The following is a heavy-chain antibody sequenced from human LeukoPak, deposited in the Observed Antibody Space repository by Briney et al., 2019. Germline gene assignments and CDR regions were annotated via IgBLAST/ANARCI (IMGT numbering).Heavy chain of an antibody. Sequence: ASVKVSCKASGYTFTGYYMHWVRQAPGQGLEWMGWINPNSGDTNYAQKFQGRVTMTRDTSISTAYMELSRLRSDDTAVYYCARDPYSSGWYEDYWGQGTLVTVSS. V-gene: IGHV1-2*02. CDR2: INPNSGDT. D-gene: IGHD6-19*01. J-gene: IGHJ4*02. CDR1: GYTFTGYY. CDR3: ARDPYSSGWYEDY.